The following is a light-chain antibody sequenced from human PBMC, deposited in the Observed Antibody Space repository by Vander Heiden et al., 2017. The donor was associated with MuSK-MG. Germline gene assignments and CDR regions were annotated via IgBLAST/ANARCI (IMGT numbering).Light chain of an antibody. V-gene: IGKV1-27*01. J-gene: IGKJ3*01. CDR3: RKEYGAPLT. CDR1: QSISNY. Sequence: DIQMTQSPPSLSASVGDRVTITCRASQSISNYLASYQQKPANVPKRLIYAASTLQSGVPSQCSGSGSGTAFTLTISSLQPADVATYYCRKEYGAPLTFGHGTKVDIK. CDR2: AAS.